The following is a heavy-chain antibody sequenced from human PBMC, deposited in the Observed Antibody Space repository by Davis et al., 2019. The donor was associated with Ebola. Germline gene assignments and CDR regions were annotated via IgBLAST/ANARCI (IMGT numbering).Heavy chain of an antibody. V-gene: IGHV3-43*02. D-gene: IGHD1-1*01. CDR1: GFTVSSNY. CDR3: AKDIRHWNDDTLYYYYYGMDV. CDR2: ISGDGGST. J-gene: IGHJ6*02. Sequence: GGSLRPSCAASGFTVSSNYMSWVRQAPGKGLEWVSLISGDGGSTYYADSVKGRFTISRDNSKNSLYLQMNSLRTEDTALYYCAKDIRHWNDDTLYYYYYGMDVWGQGTTVTVSS.